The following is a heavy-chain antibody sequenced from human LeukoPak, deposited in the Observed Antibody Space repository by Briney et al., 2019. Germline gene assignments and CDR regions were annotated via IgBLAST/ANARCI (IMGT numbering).Heavy chain of an antibody. CDR3: AKDITTVTDYYYYYMDV. J-gene: IGHJ6*03. Sequence: PGGSLRLSCAASGFTFNSYGMNWVRQAPGKGLEWVSAISGSGGSTYYADSVKGRFTISRDNSKNTLYLQMNSLRAEDTAVYYCAKDITTVTDYYYYYMDVWGKGTTVTISS. D-gene: IGHD4-17*01. V-gene: IGHV3-23*01. CDR1: GFTFNSYG. CDR2: ISGSGGST.